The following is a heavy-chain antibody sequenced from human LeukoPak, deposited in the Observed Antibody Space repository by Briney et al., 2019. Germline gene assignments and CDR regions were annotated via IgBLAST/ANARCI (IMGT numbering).Heavy chain of an antibody. CDR2: IYHSGST. D-gene: IGHD5-18*01. CDR3: ARDGGHNYAYDYFFDY. J-gene: IGHJ4*02. V-gene: IGHV4-4*02. Sequence: PSGTLSLTCTVSGGSISSTTWWTWVRQPPGKGLEWIGEIYHSGSTNYNPSLKSRVTISVDKSNNQFSLNLTSVTAADTAVYYCARDGGHNYAYDYFFDYWGQGTLVTVSS. CDR1: GGSISSTTW.